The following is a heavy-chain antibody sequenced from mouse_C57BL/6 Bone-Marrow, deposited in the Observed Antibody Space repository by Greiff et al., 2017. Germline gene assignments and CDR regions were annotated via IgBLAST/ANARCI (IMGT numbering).Heavy chain of an antibody. CDR3: ARSPREYGDSYPYGYFDV. CDR2: IYPRDGSI. J-gene: IGHJ1*03. D-gene: IGHD1-1*01. V-gene: IGHV1-78*01. CDR1: GYTFTDHT. Sequence: VQLQQSDAELVKPGASVKISCKVSGYTFTDHTIHWMKQRPEQGLEWIGYIYPRDGSIKYNEKFKGKATLTADKSSSTAYLQLNSLTSEDSAVYFCARSPREYGDSYPYGYFDVWGTGTTLNVAS.